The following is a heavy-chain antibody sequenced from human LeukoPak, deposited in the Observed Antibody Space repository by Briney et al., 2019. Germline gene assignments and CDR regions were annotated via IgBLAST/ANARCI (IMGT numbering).Heavy chain of an antibody. D-gene: IGHD3-22*01. CDR2: INPNSGGT. CDR1: GYTFTGYY. Sequence: ASVKVSCKASGYTFTGYYMHWVRQAPGQGLEWMGWINPNSGGTNYAQKFQGRVTMTRDTSISTAYMELSRLRSDDTAVYYCARDYEYYYDSSGYYRYFDYWGQGTLVTVSS. CDR3: ARDYEYYYDSSGYYRYFDY. J-gene: IGHJ4*02. V-gene: IGHV1-2*02.